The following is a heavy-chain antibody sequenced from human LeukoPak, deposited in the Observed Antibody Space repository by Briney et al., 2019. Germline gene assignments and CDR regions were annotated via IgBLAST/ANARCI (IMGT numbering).Heavy chain of an antibody. D-gene: IGHD1-20*01. Sequence: TLSLTSTVSGGSISSYYWSWIRQPPGKGLEWIGYIYYSGSTNYNPSLKSRVTISVDTSKNQFSLKLSSVTAADTAVYYCARDHPYNWNYFDYWGQGTLVTVSS. CDR3: ARDHPYNWNYFDY. J-gene: IGHJ4*02. V-gene: IGHV4-59*01. CDR2: IYYSGST. CDR1: GGSISSYY.